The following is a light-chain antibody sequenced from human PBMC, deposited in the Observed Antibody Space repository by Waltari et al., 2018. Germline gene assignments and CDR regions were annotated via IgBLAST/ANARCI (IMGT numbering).Light chain of an antibody. CDR1: HDISDY. CDR3: QQCYSTPYT. J-gene: IGKJ2*01. Sequence: DIQMTQSPSSLSASVGDTVTITCQANHDISDYLNWYQQKPGKAPNLLISDASHLEAGVPSRFSGSGYGTDFTFTISSLQAADVAVYYCQQCYSTPYTFGQGTKLEIK. CDR2: DAS. V-gene: IGKV1-33*01.